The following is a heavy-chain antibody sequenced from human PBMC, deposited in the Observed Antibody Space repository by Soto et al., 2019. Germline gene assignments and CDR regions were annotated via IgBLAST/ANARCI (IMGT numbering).Heavy chain of an antibody. CDR1: GGSFSGYY. CDR2: INHSGST. J-gene: IGHJ6*02. V-gene: IGHV4-34*01. D-gene: IGHD1-26*01. Sequence: LSLTCAVYGGSFSGYYWSWIRQPPGKGLEWIGEINHSGSTNYNPSLESRVTISVDTSKNQFSLKLSSVTAADTAVYYCECRREKMWRHLYYYYGMDVWGQGTTVTVSS. CDR3: ECRREKMWRHLYYYYGMDV.